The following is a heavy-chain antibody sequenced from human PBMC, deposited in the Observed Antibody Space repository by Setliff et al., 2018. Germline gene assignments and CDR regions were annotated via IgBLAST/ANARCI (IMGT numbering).Heavy chain of an antibody. Sequence: ASVKVSCKASGYAFASHYMHWVRQAPGQGLEWMGLIHPGGGSSSPAEKFEGRVTMTRDTSTSTVYMELSSLRSDDTAVYYCATWLVAYFASGTFPFWGQGTRVTVS. CDR2: IHPGGGSS. D-gene: IGHD3-10*01. CDR1: GYAFASHY. J-gene: IGHJ4*02. V-gene: IGHV1-46*01. CDR3: ATWLVAYFASGTFPF.